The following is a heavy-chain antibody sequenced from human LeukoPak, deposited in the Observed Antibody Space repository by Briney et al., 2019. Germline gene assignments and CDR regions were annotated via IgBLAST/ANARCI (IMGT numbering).Heavy chain of an antibody. J-gene: IGHJ4*02. CDR1: GFTFGNYW. CDR2: INSDGSST. CDR3: ASTNRLDY. V-gene: IGHV3-74*01. D-gene: IGHD2/OR15-2a*01. Sequence: GGSLRLPCAASGFTFGNYWMHWVRQAPGKRPVWVSRINSDGSSTSYADSVQGRFTISRDNTKNTLFLQMNSLRVEDTAVYYCASTNRLDYWGQGTLVTVSS.